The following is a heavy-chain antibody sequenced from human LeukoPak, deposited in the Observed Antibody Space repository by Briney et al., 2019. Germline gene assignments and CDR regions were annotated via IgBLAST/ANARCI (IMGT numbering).Heavy chain of an antibody. Sequence: GGSLRLSCAASGFTFSSYWMSWVRQAPGKGLEWVSIIYSSGNTHYADSVKGRFTISRDTSKNTVYLQMNSLRAEDTAVYYCARVTYGSGTYGAFDYWGQGTLVTVSS. CDR2: IYSSGNT. CDR3: ARVTYGSGTYGAFDY. D-gene: IGHD3-10*01. J-gene: IGHJ4*02. V-gene: IGHV3-66*01. CDR1: GFTFSSYW.